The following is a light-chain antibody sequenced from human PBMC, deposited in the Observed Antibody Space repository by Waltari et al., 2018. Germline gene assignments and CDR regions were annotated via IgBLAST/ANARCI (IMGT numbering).Light chain of an antibody. CDR3: QQYYNTPLT. CDR2: WAS. V-gene: IGKV4-1*01. J-gene: IGKJ4*01. Sequence: DIVMTQSPESLAVSLGERATISCKTSESVLYSSNNKNHLAWYQQKPGQPPRLLLYWASTRETGVPDRFIGSVSETDFTLTVTSLQAEDVAVYYCQQYYNTPLTFGGGTKVEVK. CDR1: ESVLYSSNNKNH.